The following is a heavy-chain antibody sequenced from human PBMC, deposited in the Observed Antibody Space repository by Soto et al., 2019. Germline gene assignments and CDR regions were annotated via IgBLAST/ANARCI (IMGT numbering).Heavy chain of an antibody. CDR1: GYTFTSYA. CDR2: INAGNGNT. D-gene: IGHD3-10*01. J-gene: IGHJ4*02. V-gene: IGHV1-3*01. Sequence: ASVKVSCKASGYTFTSYAMHWVRQAPGQRLEWMGWINAGNGNTKYSQKFQGRVTITRDTSASTAYMELNSLRSEDTAVYYCARVYGSGSYLYYFDYWGQGTLVTVSS. CDR3: ARVYGSGSYLYYFDY.